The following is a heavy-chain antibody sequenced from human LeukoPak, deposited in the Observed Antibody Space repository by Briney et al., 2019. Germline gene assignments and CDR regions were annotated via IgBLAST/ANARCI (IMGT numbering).Heavy chain of an antibody. J-gene: IGHJ4*02. D-gene: IGHD3-22*01. CDR2: ISAYNGNT. V-gene: IGHV1-18*01. Sequence: GASVKVSCKASGYTFTSYGISWVRQAPGQGLEWMGWISAYNGNTNYAQKLQGRVTMTTDTSTSTAYMELRSLRSDDTAVYYCARVDYYYDSSGYYYFDYWGQGTLVTVSS. CDR3: ARVDYYYDSSGYYYFDY. CDR1: GYTFTSYG.